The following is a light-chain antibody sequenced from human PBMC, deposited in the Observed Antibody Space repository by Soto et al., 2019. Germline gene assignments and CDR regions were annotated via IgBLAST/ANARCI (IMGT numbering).Light chain of an antibody. V-gene: IGLV3-21*04. CDR2: YDS. Sequence: SYELTQAPSVSVAPGKTARVTCEGNNIGSKSVHWYQQKSDQAPVLVIYYDSDRPSGIPERFSGFKSGNTATLTISRVEAGDEADYYCQVWDSSSDHPVFGGGTKLTVL. J-gene: IGLJ2*01. CDR1: NIGSKS. CDR3: QVWDSSSDHPV.